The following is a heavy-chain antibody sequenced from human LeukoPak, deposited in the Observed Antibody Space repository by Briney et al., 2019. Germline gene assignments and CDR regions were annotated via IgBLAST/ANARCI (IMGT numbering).Heavy chain of an antibody. Sequence: SETLSLTCAVSGGSISSGGYSWSWIRQPPGKGLEWIGYIYHSGSTYYNPSLKSRVTISVDRSKNQFSLKLSSVTAADMAVYYCARELAGAFDIWGQGTMVTVSS. D-gene: IGHD1-1*01. J-gene: IGHJ3*02. CDR3: ARELAGAFDI. CDR1: GGSISSGGYS. CDR2: IYHSGST. V-gene: IGHV4-30-2*01.